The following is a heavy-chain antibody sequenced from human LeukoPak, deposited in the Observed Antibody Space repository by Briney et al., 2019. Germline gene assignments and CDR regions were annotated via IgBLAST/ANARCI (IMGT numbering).Heavy chain of an antibody. CDR2: IIPIFGTA. J-gene: IGHJ6*03. CDR3: ARDAPDPWYYYYYMDV. Sequence: SMKVSCKASGGTFSSYAISWVRQAPGQGLEWMGGIIPIFGTANYAQKFQGRVTITADESTSTAYMELSSLRSEDTAVYYCARDAPDPWYYYYYMDVWGKGTTVTVSS. V-gene: IGHV1-69*13. CDR1: GGTFSSYA.